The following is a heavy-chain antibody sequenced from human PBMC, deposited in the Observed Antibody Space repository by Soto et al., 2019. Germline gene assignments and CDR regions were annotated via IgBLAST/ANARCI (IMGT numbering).Heavy chain of an antibody. CDR3: ARDWEAAGPFDY. D-gene: IGHD6-13*01. J-gene: IGHJ4*02. CDR1: GYTFTSYG. Sequence: QVQLVQSGAEVKKPGASVKVSCWASGYTFTSYGISWVRQAPGQGLEWMGWISAYNGNTNQAQKLQGRVTKTKDTTTSTAYMELRSLRSDDTAVYYCARDWEAAGPFDYWGQGTLVTVSS. V-gene: IGHV1-18*01. CDR2: ISAYNGNT.